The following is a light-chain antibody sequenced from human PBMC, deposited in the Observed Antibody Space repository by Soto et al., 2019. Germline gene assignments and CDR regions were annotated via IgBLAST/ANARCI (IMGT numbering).Light chain of an antibody. Sequence: EIVLTQSPATLSLSPGEIATLSCRASQSVSSYLAWYQQKPGQAPRLLIYDASNRATGIPARFSGSGSGTDFPLTISSLEPEDFAVYFCQHRSNWPLTFGQGTRLEIK. CDR3: QHRSNWPLT. V-gene: IGKV3-11*01. J-gene: IGKJ5*01. CDR1: QSVSSY. CDR2: DAS.